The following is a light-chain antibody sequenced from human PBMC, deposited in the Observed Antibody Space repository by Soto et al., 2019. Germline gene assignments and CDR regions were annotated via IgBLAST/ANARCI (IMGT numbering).Light chain of an antibody. CDR1: QRVDDSH. J-gene: IGKJ1*01. Sequence: EIVLTQSPGTLTLSPGERAPLSCRSSQRVDDSHLAWYQLRPGQAPRLLIYGASTRATGIPARFSGSGSGTEFTLTISSLQSEDFAVYYCQQYNNWPRTFGQGTKVDNK. CDR2: GAS. V-gene: IGKV3-15*01. CDR3: QQYNNWPRT.